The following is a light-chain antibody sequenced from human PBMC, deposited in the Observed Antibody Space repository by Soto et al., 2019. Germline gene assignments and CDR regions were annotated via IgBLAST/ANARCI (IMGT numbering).Light chain of an antibody. CDR1: QSVKTF. J-gene: IGKJ5*01. CDR2: DAS. V-gene: IGKV3-11*01. CDR3: QQRSNWPPIT. Sequence: ELVLTQSPATLSLSPGERATLSCRASQSVKTFLVWYQQRPGQAPRLLTHDASHRAAGIPARFSGSGFGTDFTLTISSLEPEDAAVYYCQQRSNWPPITFGQGTRLEIK.